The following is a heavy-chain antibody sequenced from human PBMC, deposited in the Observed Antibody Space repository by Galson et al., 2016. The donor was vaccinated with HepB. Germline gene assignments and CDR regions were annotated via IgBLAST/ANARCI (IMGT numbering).Heavy chain of an antibody. D-gene: IGHD6-25*01. CDR2: ITGRGGST. CDR1: GFTFDDYA. J-gene: IGHJ3*02. CDR3: ANIRHIAAEPFDI. Sequence: SLRLSCAASGFTFDDYAMHWVRQAPGKGLEWVSGITGRGGSTYYSVSVKGRFSISRDNSKNTLYLQMSRLRVDDTADYYCANIRHIAAEPFDIWGQGTMVTVSS. V-gene: IGHV3-23*01.